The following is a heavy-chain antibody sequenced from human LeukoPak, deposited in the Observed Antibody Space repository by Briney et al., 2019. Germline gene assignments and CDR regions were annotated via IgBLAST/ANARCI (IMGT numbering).Heavy chain of an antibody. CDR1: GGSISSSSYY. V-gene: IGHV4-39*01. J-gene: IGHJ4*02. CDR3: ARQVVITTNFDY. Sequence: SETLSLTCTVSGGSISSSSYYWGWIRQPPGKGLEWIGSIYYSGSTYYNPSLKSRVTISVDTSKNQFSLKLSSVTAADTAVYYCARQVVITTNFDYWGQGTLVTVSS. D-gene: IGHD3-22*01. CDR2: IYYSGST.